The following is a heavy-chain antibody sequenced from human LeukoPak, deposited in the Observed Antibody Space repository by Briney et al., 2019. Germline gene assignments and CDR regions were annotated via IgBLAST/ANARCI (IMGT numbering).Heavy chain of an antibody. CDR3: ASNWGYSQGH. V-gene: IGHV4-4*02. D-gene: IGHD7-27*01. J-gene: IGHJ4*02. CDR1: SGSICSSNW. CDR2: ISLGGNT. Sequence: SGTLSLTCTVSSGSICSSNWWSWVRQTPGKGLEWIGEISLGGNTNHNPSLRSRVTISVDQSKNQLFLKLTSVTAADTAIYYCASNWGYSQGHWGQGILVTVSS.